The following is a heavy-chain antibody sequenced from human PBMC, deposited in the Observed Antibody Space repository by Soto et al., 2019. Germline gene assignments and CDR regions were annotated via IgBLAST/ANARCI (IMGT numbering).Heavy chain of an antibody. J-gene: IGHJ4*02. CDR3: ARTSIAARPGLDY. Sequence: SETLSLTCTVSGGSISSSSYYWGWIRQPPGKGLEWIGSIYYSGSTYYNPSLKSRVTISVDTSKNQFSLKLSSVTAADTAVYYCARTSIAARPGLDYWGQGTLVTVSS. CDR2: IYYSGST. CDR1: GGSISSSSYY. V-gene: IGHV4-39*01. D-gene: IGHD6-6*01.